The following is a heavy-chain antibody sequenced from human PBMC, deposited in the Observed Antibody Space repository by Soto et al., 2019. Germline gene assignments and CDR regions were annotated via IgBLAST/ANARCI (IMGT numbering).Heavy chain of an antibody. Sequence: VQLVQSGAEVKKPGSSVKLSCKASGGTFNRDTISWVRQAPGQGLEWMGGIIPIFGTANYAQKFQGRVAIIADESTSAAYMELRSLRSEDTAVYYCALWGFRDGNNSKYNYSGRDVWGQGTTVTVSS. V-gene: IGHV1-69*01. J-gene: IGHJ6*02. D-gene: IGHD1-1*01. CDR1: GGTFNRDT. CDR3: ALWGFRDGNNSKYNYSGRDV. CDR2: IIPIFGTA.